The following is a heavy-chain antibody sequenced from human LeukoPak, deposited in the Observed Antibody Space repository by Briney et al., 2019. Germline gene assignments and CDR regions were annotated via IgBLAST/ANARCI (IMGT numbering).Heavy chain of an antibody. CDR1: GFTFSSYA. V-gene: IGHV3-23*01. CDR2: ISGSGGST. Sequence: GGSLRLSCAASGFTFSSYAMSWVRQAPGKGLEWVSAISGSGGSTYYADSVKGRFTISRDNSKNTLYLQMNSLRAEDTAVYYCAKEERCRQLTYWGNLDYWGQGTLVTVSS. J-gene: IGHJ4*02. CDR3: AKEERCRQLTYWGNLDY. D-gene: IGHD1-1*01.